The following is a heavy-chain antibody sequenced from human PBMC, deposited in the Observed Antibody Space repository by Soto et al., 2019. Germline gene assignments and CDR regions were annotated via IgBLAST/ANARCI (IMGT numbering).Heavy chain of an antibody. V-gene: IGHV1-69*01. J-gene: IGHJ6*02. D-gene: IGHD2-2*01. CDR2: IIPIFGTA. CDR3: ARDGVPAASNVDYYYGMDV. CDR1: GGTFSSYA. Sequence: QVQLVQSGAEVKKPGSSVKVSCKASGGTFSSYAISWVRQAPGQGLEWMGGIIPIFGTANYAQKFQGRVTITEDESTSTAYMELSSLRSEDTAVYYCARDGVPAASNVDYYYGMDVWGQGTTVTVSS.